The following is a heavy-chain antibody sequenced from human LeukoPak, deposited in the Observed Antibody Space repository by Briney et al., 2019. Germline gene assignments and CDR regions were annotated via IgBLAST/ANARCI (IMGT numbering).Heavy chain of an antibody. CDR3: AKDDRSYSSSWYGYFDY. J-gene: IGHJ4*02. D-gene: IGHD6-13*01. CDR2: ISGSGGST. Sequence: GGSLRLSCAASGFTFSSYAMSWVRQAPGKGLEWVSAISGSGGSTYYADSVKGRFTISRDNSKNTLYLQMNSLRAGDTAVYYCAKDDRSYSSSWYGYFDYWGQGTLVTVSS. CDR1: GFTFSSYA. V-gene: IGHV3-23*01.